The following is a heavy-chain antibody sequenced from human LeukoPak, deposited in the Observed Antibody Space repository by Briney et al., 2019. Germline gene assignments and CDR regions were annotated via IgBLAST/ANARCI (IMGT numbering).Heavy chain of an antibody. CDR1: GFSFSYYS. V-gene: IGHV3-30-3*01. CDR3: ARVQIELATIYSPVFIYSDY. Sequence: GGSLRLSCAASGFSFSYYSMHWVRQAPVKGLEWVAVISYDGSDKYYADSVKGRFTMSRDNSKNTLYPQMNSLRIEDTAIYYCARVQIELATIYSPVFIYSDYWGQGTLVTVSS. J-gene: IGHJ4*02. CDR2: ISYDGSDK. D-gene: IGHD5-12*01.